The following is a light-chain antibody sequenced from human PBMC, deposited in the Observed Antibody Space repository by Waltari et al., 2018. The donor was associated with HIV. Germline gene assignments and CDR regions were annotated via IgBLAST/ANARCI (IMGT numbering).Light chain of an antibody. CDR1: SSDVGCYDC. CDR3: SYTGTNSLH. Sequence: QSALTQPASVSGSPGQSITISCTGASSDVGCYDCISWYQQHPGKAPRLIIYEVTNRPSGVSNRFFGSKSANTASLTISGLQADDEADYYCSYTGTNSLHFGGGTK. V-gene: IGLV2-14*01. CDR2: EVT. J-gene: IGLJ2*01.